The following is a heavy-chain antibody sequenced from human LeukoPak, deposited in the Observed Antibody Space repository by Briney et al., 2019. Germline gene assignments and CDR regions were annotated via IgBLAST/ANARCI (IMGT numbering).Heavy chain of an antibody. CDR3: ARETYDFWSGYSLSAPGY. CDR2: ISYDGSNK. Sequence: GGSLRLSCAASGFTFSSYAMHWVRQAPGKGLEWVAVISYDGSNKYYADSVEGRFTISRDNSKNTLYLQMNSLRAEDTAVYYCARETYDFWSGYSLSAPGYWGQGTLVTVSS. V-gene: IGHV3-30-3*01. J-gene: IGHJ4*02. D-gene: IGHD3-3*01. CDR1: GFTFSSYA.